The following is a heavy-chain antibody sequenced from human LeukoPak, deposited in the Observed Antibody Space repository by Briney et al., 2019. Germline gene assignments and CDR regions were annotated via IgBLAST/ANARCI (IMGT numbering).Heavy chain of an antibody. CDR3: ARSSWVTTWDLFDS. D-gene: IGHD4-17*01. CDR1: GGSFSGYY. CDR2: INHSGST. V-gene: IGHV4-34*01. Sequence: SETLSLTCAVYGGSFSGYYWSWIRQPPGKGLEWVGEINHSGSTNYNPSLKSRVTISVDTSKNQFSLKLSSVTAADTAVYYCARSSWVTTWDLFDSGGQGTLVTVSS. J-gene: IGHJ5*01.